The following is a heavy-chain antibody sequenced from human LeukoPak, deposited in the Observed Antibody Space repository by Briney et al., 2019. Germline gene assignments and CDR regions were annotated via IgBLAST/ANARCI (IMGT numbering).Heavy chain of an antibody. CDR2: ISRSSSNI. V-gene: IGHV3-48*04. J-gene: IGHJ4*02. CDR1: GFDFSTYS. D-gene: IGHD6-19*01. CDR3: ARVGRSGWTVDY. Sequence: QTGGSLRLSCAASGFDFSTYSIDWVRQAPGKGLEWVSYISRSSSNIYHADSVKGRFTISRDNAKNSLHLQMNSLRAEETAVYYCARVGRSGWTVDYWGQGTLVTVSS.